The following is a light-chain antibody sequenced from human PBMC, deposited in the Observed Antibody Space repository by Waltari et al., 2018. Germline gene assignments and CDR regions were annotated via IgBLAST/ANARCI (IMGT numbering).Light chain of an antibody. CDR1: SSDVGGYNS. CDR3: SSYTSSSTGV. CDR2: EVS. J-gene: IGLJ1*01. Sequence: QSALTQPASVSGSPGQSITISCTGPSSDVGGYNSVSWYQQHPGKAPKLMSYEVSNRPSGVSNRFSGSKSGNTASLTISGLQAEDEADYYCSSYTSSSTGVFGTGTKVTVL. V-gene: IGLV2-14*01.